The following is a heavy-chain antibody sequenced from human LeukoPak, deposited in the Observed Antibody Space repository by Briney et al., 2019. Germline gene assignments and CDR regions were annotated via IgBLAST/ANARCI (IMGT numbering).Heavy chain of an antibody. CDR2: ISYDGSNK. CDR1: GFTFSSYA. J-gene: IGHJ4*02. CDR3: ARWLQLGYFDY. Sequence: GRSLRLSCAASGFTFSSYAMHWVRQAPGKGLEWVAVISYDGSNKYYVDSVKGRFTISRDNSKNTLYLQMNSLRAEDTAVYYCARWLQLGYFDYWGQGTLVTVSS. D-gene: IGHD5-24*01. V-gene: IGHV3-30*04.